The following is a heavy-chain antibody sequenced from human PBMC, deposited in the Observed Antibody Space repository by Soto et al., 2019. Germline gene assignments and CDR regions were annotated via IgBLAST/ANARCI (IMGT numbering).Heavy chain of an antibody. V-gene: IGHV4-34*01. CDR1: GGSFSGYY. CDR2: INHSGCT. D-gene: IGHD3-10*01. CDR3: ASRITYYSGSGSLCRFDP. J-gene: IGHJ5*02. Sequence: QVQLEQWGAGLLQTSETLSLTCAVYGGSFSGYYWSWIRQPPGKGLEWIGEINHSGCTNYNPTLKSRVTIAVDTYMNQLYMKMISVTAADTAGYYWASRITYYSGSGSLCRFDPWGQGTLVTVSS.